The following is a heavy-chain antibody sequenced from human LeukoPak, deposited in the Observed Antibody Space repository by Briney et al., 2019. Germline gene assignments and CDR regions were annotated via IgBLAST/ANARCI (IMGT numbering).Heavy chain of an antibody. V-gene: IGHV4-31*03. Sequence: SETLSLTCIVSGGSISNSGYYWSWIRQHPGKGLEWIGYIYHSGNSYYNPSLKSRVIISVDTSKNQFSLKLNSVTAADTAVYYCARDSSGGYGFIDYWGQGSLVTVSS. CDR3: ARDSSGGYGFIDY. D-gene: IGHD5-12*01. CDR2: IYHSGNS. CDR1: GGSISNSGYY. J-gene: IGHJ4*02.